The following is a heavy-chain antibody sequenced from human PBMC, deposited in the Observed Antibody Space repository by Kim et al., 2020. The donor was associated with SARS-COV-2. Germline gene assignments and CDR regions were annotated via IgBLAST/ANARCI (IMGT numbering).Heavy chain of an antibody. CDR2: ISYDGSNK. CDR3: AREGAGSSSFDY. V-gene: IGHV3-30-3*01. Sequence: GRSLRLSCAASGFTFSSYAMHWVRQAPGKGLEWVAVISYDGSNKYYADSVKGRFTISRDNSKNTLYLQMNSLRAEDTAVYYCAREGAGSSSFDYWGQGTL. J-gene: IGHJ4*02. D-gene: IGHD6-6*01. CDR1: GFTFSSYA.